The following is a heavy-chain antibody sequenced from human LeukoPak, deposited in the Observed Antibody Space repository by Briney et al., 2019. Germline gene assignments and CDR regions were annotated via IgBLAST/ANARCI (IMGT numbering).Heavy chain of an antibody. CDR1: GFTVSSNY. CDR2: IYSGGST. CDR3: ARDLLPKNGMDV. V-gene: IGHV3-66*01. D-gene: IGHD3-22*01. Sequence: PGGPLRLSCAASGFTVSSNYMSWVRQAPGKGLEWVSVIYSGGSTYYADSVKGRFTISRDNSKNTLYLQMNSLRAEDTAVYYCARDLLPKNGMDVWGQGTTVTVSS. J-gene: IGHJ6*02.